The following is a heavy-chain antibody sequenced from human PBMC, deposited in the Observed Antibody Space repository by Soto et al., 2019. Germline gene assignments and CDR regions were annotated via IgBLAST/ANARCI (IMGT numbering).Heavy chain of an antibody. CDR2: ISYDGSNK. V-gene: IGHV3-30-3*01. Sequence: QVQLVESGGGVVQPGRSLRLSCAASGFTFSNYAMHWVRQAPGKGLEWVAVISYDGSNKYYADSVKGRFTISRDNSKNTLYLQMNSLRAEDTAMYYWARPDLEGGSYPAYWGQGTLVTVSS. J-gene: IGHJ4*02. D-gene: IGHD1-26*01. CDR1: GFTFSNYA. CDR3: ARPDLEGGSYPAY.